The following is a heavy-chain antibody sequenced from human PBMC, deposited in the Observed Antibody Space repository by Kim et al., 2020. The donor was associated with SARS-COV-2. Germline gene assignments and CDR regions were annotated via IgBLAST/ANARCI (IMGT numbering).Heavy chain of an antibody. CDR3: ARDYYYGSGNYYPYFDY. Sequence: GGSLRLSCVASGFSFSFYGFHWVRQAPGKGLEWVALISLDGIKKYYADSVTGRFTISRDNSKNTLYLQMNSLRAEDTAVYYYARDYYYGSGNYYPYFDYWGQGTLVTVS. CDR1: GFSFSFYG. CDR2: ISLDGIKK. V-gene: IGHV3-30*03. J-gene: IGHJ4*02. D-gene: IGHD3-10*01.